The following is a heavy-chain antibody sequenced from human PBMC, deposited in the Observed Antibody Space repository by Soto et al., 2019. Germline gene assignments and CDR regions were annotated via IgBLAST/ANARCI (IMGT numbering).Heavy chain of an antibody. Sequence: SVKVSCKASGGAFSSYTISWVRQAPGQGLEWMGRIIPILGIANYAQKFQGRVTITADKSTSTAYMELSSLRSEDTAVYYCARGVVAATPLPYYYYYGMGVWGQGTTVTVSS. CDR2: IIPILGIA. D-gene: IGHD2-15*01. V-gene: IGHV1-69*02. CDR1: GGAFSSYT. J-gene: IGHJ6*02. CDR3: ARGVVAATPLPYYYYYGMGV.